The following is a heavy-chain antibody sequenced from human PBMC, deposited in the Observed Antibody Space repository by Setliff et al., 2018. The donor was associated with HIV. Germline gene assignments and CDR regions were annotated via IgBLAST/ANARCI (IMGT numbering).Heavy chain of an antibody. J-gene: IGHJ4*02. CDR1: GGSINRSNYY. CDR3: GRENPGDY. CDR2: ISYTGST. D-gene: IGHD3-10*01. V-gene: IGHV4-39*02. Sequence: KTSETLSLTCTVPGGSINRSNYYWGWIRQPPGKGLEWIGTISYTGSTYYDPSLKSRVTISLDTSKNQFFLKLSSVTAPDTAVYYCGRENPGDYWGQGTLVTVSS.